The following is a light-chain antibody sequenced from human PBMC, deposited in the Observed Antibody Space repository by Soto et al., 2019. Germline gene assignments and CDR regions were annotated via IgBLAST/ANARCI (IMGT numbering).Light chain of an antibody. Sequence: DIQMTQSPSTLSASVGDRVTITCRASQSMNDWLAWYQQKPGKAPKVLIYDASSLQSGVPSRFSGCGSGTEFTLTIDSLQPDDVATYYCLRYNAFSQTFGQGTKVEI. CDR1: QSMNDW. CDR3: LRYNAFSQT. J-gene: IGKJ1*01. CDR2: DAS. V-gene: IGKV1-5*01.